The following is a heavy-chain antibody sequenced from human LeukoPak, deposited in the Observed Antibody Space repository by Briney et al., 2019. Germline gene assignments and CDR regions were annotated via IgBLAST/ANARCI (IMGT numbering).Heavy chain of an antibody. CDR1: GFTFSSYG. Sequence: GGSLRLSCAASGFTFSSYGMHWVRQAPGKGLECVAFIRYDGSNKYYADSVKGRFTISRDNSKNTLYLQMNSLRAEDTAVYYCARVYYDSSGYHDAFDTWGQGTMVTVSS. V-gene: IGHV3-30*02. CDR2: IRYDGSNK. D-gene: IGHD3-22*01. CDR3: ARVYYDSSGYHDAFDT. J-gene: IGHJ3*02.